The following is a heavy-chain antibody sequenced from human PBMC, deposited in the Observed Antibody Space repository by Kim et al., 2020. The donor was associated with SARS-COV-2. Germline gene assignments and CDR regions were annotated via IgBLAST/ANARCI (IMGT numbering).Heavy chain of an antibody. J-gene: IGHJ5*02. V-gene: IGHV3-48*02. CDR2: ISSSSSTI. D-gene: IGHD3-10*01. Sequence: GGSLRLSCAASGFTFSSYSMNWVRQAPGKGLEWVSYISSSSSTIYYADSVKGRFTISRDNAKNSLYLQMNSLRDEDTAVYYCARALRFGELFGPHWFDPWGQGTLVTVSS. CDR1: GFTFSSYS. CDR3: ARALRFGELFGPHWFDP.